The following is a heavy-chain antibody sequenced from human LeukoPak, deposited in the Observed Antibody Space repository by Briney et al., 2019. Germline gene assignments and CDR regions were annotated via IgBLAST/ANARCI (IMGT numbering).Heavy chain of an antibody. J-gene: IGHJ4*02. CDR2: ISSSGSTI. D-gene: IGHD6-13*01. Sequence: GGSLRLSCTASGFTFSSYSMNWVRQAPGKGLEWVSYISSSGSTIYYADSVKGRFTISRDDAKESLYLQMNSLRAEDTAIYYCARQSSGIAATDKIDYWGQGVLVTVSS. CDR3: ARQSSGIAATDKIDY. V-gene: IGHV3-48*04. CDR1: GFTFSSYS.